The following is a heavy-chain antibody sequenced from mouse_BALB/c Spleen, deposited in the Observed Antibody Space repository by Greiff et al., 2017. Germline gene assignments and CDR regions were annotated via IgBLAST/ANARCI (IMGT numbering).Heavy chain of an antibody. V-gene: IGHV5-6*01. J-gene: IGHJ2*01. CDR1: GFTFSSYG. CDR2: ISSGGSYT. CDR3: ARPLYDGYPYFDY. Sequence: EVKLMESGGDLVKPGGSLKLSCAASGFTFSSYGMSWVRQTPDKRLEWVATISSGGSYTYYPDSVKGRFTISRDNAKNTLYLQMSSLKSEDTAMYYCARPLYDGYPYFDYWGQGTTLTVSS. D-gene: IGHD2-3*01.